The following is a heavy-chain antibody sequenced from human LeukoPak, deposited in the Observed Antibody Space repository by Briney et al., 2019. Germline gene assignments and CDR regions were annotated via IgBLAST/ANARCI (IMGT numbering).Heavy chain of an antibody. CDR3: ERGPFYYGSGSYYTWVDY. Sequence: PSETLSLTCAVYGGSFSGYYWSWIRQPPGKGLEWIGGINHSRSTNYNPSLKSRVTISVDTSKNQFSLKLSSVTAADTAVYYCERGPFYYGSGSYYTWVDYWGQGTLVTVSS. J-gene: IGHJ4*02. CDR1: GGSFSGYY. V-gene: IGHV4-34*01. CDR2: INHSRST. D-gene: IGHD3-10*01.